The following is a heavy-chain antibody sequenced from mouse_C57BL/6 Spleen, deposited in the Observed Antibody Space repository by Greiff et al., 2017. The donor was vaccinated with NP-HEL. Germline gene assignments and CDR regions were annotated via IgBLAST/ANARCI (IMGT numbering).Heavy chain of an antibody. Sequence: QVQLQQPGAELVMPGASVKLSCKASGYTFTSYWMHWVKQRPGQGLEWIGEIDPSDSYTNYNQKLKGKSTLTVDKSSSTAYMQLSSLTSEDSAVYYCARGPPGAPDYFDYWGQGTTLTVSS. CDR1: GYTFTSYW. J-gene: IGHJ2*01. CDR2: IDPSDSYT. CDR3: ARGPPGAPDYFDY. V-gene: IGHV1-69*01.